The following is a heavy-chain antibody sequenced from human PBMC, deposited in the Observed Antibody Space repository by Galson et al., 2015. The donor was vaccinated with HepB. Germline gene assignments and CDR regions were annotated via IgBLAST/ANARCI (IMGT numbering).Heavy chain of an antibody. Sequence: SLRLSCAASGFTFSSYSMHWVRQAPGKGLEGVAVIAFDGGNKDYPDSVKGRFTISKDNSKNTVYLQMNSLRAENTAVYYCARDDYSNCGTFWGADWFDPWGQGTLVTVSS. CDR2: IAFDGGNK. V-gene: IGHV3-30-3*01. D-gene: IGHD4-11*01. CDR1: GFTFSSYS. CDR3: ARDDYSNCGTFWGADWFDP. J-gene: IGHJ5*02.